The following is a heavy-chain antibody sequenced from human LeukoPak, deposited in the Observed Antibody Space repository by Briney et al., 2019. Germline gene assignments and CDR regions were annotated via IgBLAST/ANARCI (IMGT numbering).Heavy chain of an antibody. V-gene: IGHV3-21*01. D-gene: IGHD3-10*02. CDR3: ANSVRGVIVRGFDY. CDR2: ISSSSSYI. Sequence: GGSLRLSCAASGFTFSSYSMNWVRQAPGKGLEWVSSISSSSSYIYYADSVKGRFTVSRDNAKNSLYLQMNSLRAEDTAVYYCANSVRGVIVRGFDYWGQGTLVTVSS. J-gene: IGHJ4*02. CDR1: GFTFSSYS.